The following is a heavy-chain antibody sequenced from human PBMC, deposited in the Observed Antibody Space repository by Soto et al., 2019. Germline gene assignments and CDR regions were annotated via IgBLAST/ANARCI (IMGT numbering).Heavy chain of an antibody. CDR3: ARGGATFGGVIVPYFDY. CDR2: IYYSGST. Sequence: SETLSLTCTVSGGSISSYYWSWIRQPPGKGLEWVGYIYYSGSTNYNPSLKSRVTISVDTSKNQFYLKLSSVTATDTAVYYGARGGATFGGVIVPYFDYWGQGTLVTVSS. J-gene: IGHJ4*02. V-gene: IGHV4-59*01. D-gene: IGHD3-16*02. CDR1: GGSISSYY.